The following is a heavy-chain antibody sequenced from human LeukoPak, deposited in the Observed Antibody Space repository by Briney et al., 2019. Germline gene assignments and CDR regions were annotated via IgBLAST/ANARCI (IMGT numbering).Heavy chain of an antibody. V-gene: IGHV3-23*01. Sequence: GRCLRLACPAAAFTFSSGAMSSVRQEPGKWLESVSAISGSGGSTYYADSVKGRFTISRDNSKNALYLQMSSLRAEETAVYYCATEASGYRNDYWGQGTLVTVAS. D-gene: IGHD3-22*01. CDR1: AFTFSSGA. J-gene: IGHJ4*02. CDR3: ATEASGYRNDY. CDR2: ISGSGGST.